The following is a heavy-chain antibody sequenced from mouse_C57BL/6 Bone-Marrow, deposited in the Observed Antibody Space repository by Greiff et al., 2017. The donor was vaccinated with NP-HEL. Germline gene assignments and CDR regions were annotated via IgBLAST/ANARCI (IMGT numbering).Heavy chain of an antibody. CDR3: ARRYGSRPHDYAMDY. V-gene: IGHV5-17*01. D-gene: IGHD1-1*01. CDR2: ISSGSSTI. J-gene: IGHJ4*01. Sequence: EVKLVESGGGLVKPGGSLKLSCAASGFTFSDYGMHWVRQAPEKGLEWVAYISSGSSTIYYAATVKGRFTISRDNAKNTLFLQRTSLRSEDTAMYYCARRYGSRPHDYAMDYWGQGTSVTVSS. CDR1: GFTFSDYG.